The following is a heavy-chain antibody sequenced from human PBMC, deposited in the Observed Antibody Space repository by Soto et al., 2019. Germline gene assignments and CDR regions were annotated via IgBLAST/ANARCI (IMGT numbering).Heavy chain of an antibody. Sequence: QVQFVQSGAEVKKPGASVRLSCKPSGYALPNYSIQWVRQAAGQGFQWLGWINPGTGYIEYSQRFQGRLTLSKNNSASTFYMDLTSLTSEDTAVYFCTRDLNGGNPFDYWGQGTLVTVSS. J-gene: IGHJ4*02. CDR3: TRDLNGGNPFDY. V-gene: IGHV1-3*01. D-gene: IGHD2-8*01. CDR2: INPGTGYI. CDR1: GYALPNYS.